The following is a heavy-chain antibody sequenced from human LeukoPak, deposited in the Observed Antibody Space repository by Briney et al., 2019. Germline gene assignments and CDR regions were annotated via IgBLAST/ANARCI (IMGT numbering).Heavy chain of an antibody. D-gene: IGHD2-15*01. CDR2: IYHSGST. J-gene: IGHJ4*02. CDR3: ARLHCSGGSCYSGHYYFDY. CDR1: GYSISSGYY. Sequence: SETLSLTCAVSGYSISSGYYWGWIRQPPGKGLEWIGSIYHSGSTYYNPSLKSRVTISVDTSKNQFSLKLSSVTAADTAVYYCARLHCSGGSCYSGHYYFDYWGQGTLVTVSS. V-gene: IGHV4-38-2*01.